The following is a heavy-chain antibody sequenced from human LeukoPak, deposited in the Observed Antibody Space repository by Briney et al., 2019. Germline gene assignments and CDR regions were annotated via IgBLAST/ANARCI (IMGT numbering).Heavy chain of an antibody. Sequence: GGSLRLSCAASEFTFSSYWMHWVRQAPGKGLVWVSRIDSDGISTSYADSVKGRFTISRGNAKNTLYLQMNTLRAEDTAVYYCARGFTIFGVVNDAFDIWGQGTMVTVSS. CDR3: ARGFTIFGVVNDAFDI. D-gene: IGHD3-3*01. CDR2: IDSDGIST. V-gene: IGHV3-74*01. J-gene: IGHJ3*02. CDR1: EFTFSSYW.